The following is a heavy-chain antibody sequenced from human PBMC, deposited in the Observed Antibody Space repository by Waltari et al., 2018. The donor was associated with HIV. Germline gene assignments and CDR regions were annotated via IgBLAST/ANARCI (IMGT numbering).Heavy chain of an antibody. CDR3: TTGGYPTEAFDV. CDR2: IKSKRDGGAT. V-gene: IGHV3-15*01. D-gene: IGHD5-12*01. J-gene: IGHJ3*01. CDR1: QLTSEAAW. Sequence: EVQVVESGGGLVKPGGSLIGSCASFQLTSEAAWMTWVRQAPGKGLEWVGHIKSKRDGGATDYAASVKGRFVISRDDSQNTLYLQMSGLRTEDTAMYYCTTGGYPTEAFDVWGQGTMVTVSP.